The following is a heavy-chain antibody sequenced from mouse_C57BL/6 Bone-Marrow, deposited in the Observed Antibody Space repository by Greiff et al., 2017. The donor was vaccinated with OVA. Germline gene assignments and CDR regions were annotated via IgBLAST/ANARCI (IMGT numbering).Heavy chain of an antibody. Sequence: EVKLVESRGGLVKPGGSLKLSCAASGFTFSSYAMSWVRQTPEKRLEWVATISDGGSYTYYPDNVKGRFTISRDNAKNNLYLQMSHLKSEDTAMYYCARDRGYGSSYVDYWGQGTTLTVSS. CDR3: ARDRGYGSSYVDY. D-gene: IGHD1-1*01. CDR2: ISDGGSYT. J-gene: IGHJ2*01. V-gene: IGHV5-4*01. CDR1: GFTFSSYA.